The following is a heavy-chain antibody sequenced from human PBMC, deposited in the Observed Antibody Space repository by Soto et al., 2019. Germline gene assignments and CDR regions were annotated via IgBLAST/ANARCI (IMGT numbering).Heavy chain of an antibody. CDR3: ARVLALDIWTGPRAFDI. D-gene: IGHD3-9*01. CDR1: GYTFTSYG. CDR2: ISAYNGNT. V-gene: IGHV1-18*01. Sequence: ASVKVSCKASGYTFTSYGISWVRQAPGQGLEWMGWISAYNGNTNYAQKLQGRVTMTTDTSTSTAYMELRSLRSDDTAVYYCARVLALDIWTGPRAFDIWGKGTMVTVSS. J-gene: IGHJ3*02.